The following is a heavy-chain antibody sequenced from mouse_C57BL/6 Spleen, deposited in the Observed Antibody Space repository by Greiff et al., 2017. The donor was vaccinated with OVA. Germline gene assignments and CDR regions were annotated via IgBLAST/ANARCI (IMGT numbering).Heavy chain of an antibody. CDR1: GYSFTGYY. CDR2: INPSTGGT. D-gene: IGHD2-2*01. V-gene: IGHV1-42*01. Sequence: VQLQQSGPELVKPGASVKISCKASGYSFTGYYMNWVKQSPEKSLEWIGEINPSTGGTTYNQKFKAKATLTVDKSSSTAYMQLKSLTSEDSAVYYCARGRGNGYWYFDVWGTGTTVTVSS. J-gene: IGHJ1*03. CDR3: ARGRGNGYWYFDV.